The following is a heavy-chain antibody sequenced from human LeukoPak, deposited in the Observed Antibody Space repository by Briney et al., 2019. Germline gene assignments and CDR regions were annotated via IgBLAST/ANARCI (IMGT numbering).Heavy chain of an antibody. J-gene: IGHJ4*02. V-gene: IGHV3-7*01. CDR1: GFTFSSYW. CDR3: ARDPTRSGWIDY. CDR2: IKQDGSVK. Sequence: PGGSLRLSCAASGFTFSSYWMSWVRQAPGKGLEWVANIKQDGSVKYYVDSVKGRFTISRDNAKNSQYLQMNGLRAEDTAVYYCARDPTRSGWIDYWGQGTLVTVSS. D-gene: IGHD6-19*01.